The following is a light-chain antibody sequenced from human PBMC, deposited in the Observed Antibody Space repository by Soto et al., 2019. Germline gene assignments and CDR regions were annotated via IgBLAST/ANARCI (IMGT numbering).Light chain of an antibody. CDR2: GVS. Sequence: EIVLTQSPGTVSLSPGDRATLSCRASQSISANYLAWYQQKPGQAPRLLIYGVSIRATGIPDRFAGSGSGPDFTLTISRLEPEDLAVYYCHQYGVLPKTFGQGTTVEIK. J-gene: IGKJ1*01. V-gene: IGKV3-20*01. CDR1: QSISANY. CDR3: HQYGVLPKT.